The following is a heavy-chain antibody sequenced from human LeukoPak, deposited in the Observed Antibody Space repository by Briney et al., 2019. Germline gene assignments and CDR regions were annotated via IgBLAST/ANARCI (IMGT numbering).Heavy chain of an antibody. J-gene: IGHJ4*02. Sequence: GGSLRLSCAASGFTFSSYAMSWVRQAPGKGLEWVSAISGSGGSTYYADSVKGRFTISRDNSKNTLYLQMNSLRAEDTAVYYCAKGSIADYDFWSGYYTHYFDYSGQGTLVTVSS. CDR3: AKGSIADYDFWSGYYTHYFDY. CDR1: GFTFSSYA. V-gene: IGHV3-23*01. D-gene: IGHD3-3*01. CDR2: ISGSGGST.